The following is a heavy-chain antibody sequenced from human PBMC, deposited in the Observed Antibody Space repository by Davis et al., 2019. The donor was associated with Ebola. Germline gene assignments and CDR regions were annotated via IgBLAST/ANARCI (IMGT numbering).Heavy chain of an antibody. V-gene: IGHV1-2*02. D-gene: IGHD3-10*01. CDR1: GYTFTGYY. CDR3: ARVGLRQYARSYYYYMDV. Sequence: ASVKVSCKASGYTFTGYYMHWVRQAPGQGLEWMGWINPNSGGTNYVQKFQGRVTMTRDTSISTAYMELSRLRSDDTAVYYCARVGLRQYARSYYYYMDVWGKGTTVTVSS. CDR2: INPNSGGT. J-gene: IGHJ6*03.